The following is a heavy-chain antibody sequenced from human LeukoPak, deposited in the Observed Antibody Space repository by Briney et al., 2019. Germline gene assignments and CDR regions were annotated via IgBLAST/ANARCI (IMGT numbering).Heavy chain of an antibody. CDR3: ARDPLRGSSGWYE. CDR2: ISPNSGGT. J-gene: IGHJ4*02. V-gene: IGHV1-2*02. CDR1: GYTFTGYY. Sequence: ASVKVSCKASGYTFTGYYIHWVRQASGQGLEWMGLISPNSGGTKYAQKFQGRVTMTRDTSISTAYMELSSLTSDDTAVYYCARDPLRGSSGWYEWGQGTLVTVSS. D-gene: IGHD6-19*01.